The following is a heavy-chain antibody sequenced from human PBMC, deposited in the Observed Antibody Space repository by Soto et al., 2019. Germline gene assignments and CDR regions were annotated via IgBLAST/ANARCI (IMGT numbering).Heavy chain of an antibody. Sequence: GGSLRLSCAASGFTFSSYGMHWVRQAPGKGLEWVAVISYDGSNKYYADSVKGRFTISRDNSKNTLYLQMNSLRAEDTAVYYCAKATSSGSRYYYGMDVWGQGTTVTVS. J-gene: IGHJ6*02. CDR1: GFTFSSYG. V-gene: IGHV3-30*18. D-gene: IGHD1-26*01. CDR3: AKATSSGSRYYYGMDV. CDR2: ISYDGSNK.